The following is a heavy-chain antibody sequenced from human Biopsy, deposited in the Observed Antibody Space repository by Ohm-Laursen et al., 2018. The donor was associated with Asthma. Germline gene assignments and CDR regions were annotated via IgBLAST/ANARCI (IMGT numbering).Heavy chain of an antibody. CDR3: VRDGTDDAFDI. CDR1: GFSFSNFA. Sequence: SLRLSCAATGFSFSNFAIHWVRQAPGKGLEWVGVISKDASTQDYADSVKGRLTMARDNSKNTLDLQMNGLREEDTAVYYCVRDGTDDAFDIWGQGTVVSVSS. J-gene: IGHJ3*02. CDR2: ISKDASTQ. D-gene: IGHD1-1*01. V-gene: IGHV3-30*01.